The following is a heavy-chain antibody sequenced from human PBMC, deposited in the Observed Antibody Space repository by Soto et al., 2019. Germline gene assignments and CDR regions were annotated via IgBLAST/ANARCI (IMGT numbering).Heavy chain of an antibody. J-gene: IGHJ6*02. V-gene: IGHV3-33*06. CDR1: GIIFSGYG. CDR3: AKEKRYYGGNYYYYYGMDV. CDR2: IWYDGSNK. Sequence: PGGSLRLSCAASGIIFSGYGMQWVRQAPGQGLEWVAVIWYDGSNKYYADSVKGRFTISRDNSKNTLYLQMNSLRAEDTAVYYCAKEKRYYGGNYYYYYGMDVWGQGTTVPVSS. D-gene: IGHD4-17*01.